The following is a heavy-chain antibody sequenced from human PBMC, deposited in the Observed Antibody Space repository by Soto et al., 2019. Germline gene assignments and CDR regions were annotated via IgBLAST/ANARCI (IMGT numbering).Heavy chain of an antibody. Sequence: EVQLVESGGGLVQPGGSLRLSCSASGFTFSTYAMHWVRQAPGKGLKYVSSISHDGRSTYYADSVKGRFTISRDNSKNTLYPQMSSLRTEDTAIYYCVKDRRVDYWGQGILVIVSS. J-gene: IGHJ4*02. CDR1: GFTFSTYA. V-gene: IGHV3-64D*06. CDR2: ISHDGRST. CDR3: VKDRRVDY.